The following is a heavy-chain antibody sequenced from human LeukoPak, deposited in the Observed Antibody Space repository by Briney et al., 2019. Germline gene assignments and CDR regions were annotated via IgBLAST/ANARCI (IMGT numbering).Heavy chain of an antibody. V-gene: IGHV4-59*01. J-gene: IGHJ6*03. CDR3: ARGLAPGWGYYHYYMDV. CDR2: IYYSGST. D-gene: IGHD6-19*01. Sequence: PSETLSLTCTVSGGSISSYYWSWIRQPPGKGLEWIGFIYYSGSTNYNPSLKSRVTISVHTSKNQFSLKLSSVAAADTAVYYCARGLAPGWGYYHYYMDVWGKGTTVTISS. CDR1: GGSISSYY.